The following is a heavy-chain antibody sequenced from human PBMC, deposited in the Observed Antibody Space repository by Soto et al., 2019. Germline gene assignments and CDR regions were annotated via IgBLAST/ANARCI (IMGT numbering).Heavy chain of an antibody. CDR1: GFPFSRYA. J-gene: IGHJ4*02. V-gene: IGHV3-23*01. D-gene: IGHD3-3*01. CDR2: ISGSGGDT. CDR3: AKGKANTIFGVDTLFDY. Sequence: EVQLLESGGGLVQPGGSLRLSCAASGFPFSRYAMSWVRQAPGKGLKWVSIISGSGGDTHYADSVEGRFTISKDNSKYTLYLQMPTLRAEDTAVYYCAKGKANTIFGVDTLFDYWGQGTRVTVSS.